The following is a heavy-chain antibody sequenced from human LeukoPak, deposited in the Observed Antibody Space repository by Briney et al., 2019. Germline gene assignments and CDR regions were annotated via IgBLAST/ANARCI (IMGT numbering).Heavy chain of an antibody. Sequence: GGSLRLSCAASGFTFSNNFMSWVRQAPGKGLEWVSVIHSGGTTFYADSVKGRFTISRDNLQNTLYLQMSLLRTEDTAVYYCVRGHYAGSAFWGQGTLVTVSS. D-gene: IGHD2-2*01. V-gene: IGHV3-53*01. J-gene: IGHJ4*02. CDR2: IHSGGTT. CDR1: GFTFSNNF. CDR3: VRGHYAGSAF.